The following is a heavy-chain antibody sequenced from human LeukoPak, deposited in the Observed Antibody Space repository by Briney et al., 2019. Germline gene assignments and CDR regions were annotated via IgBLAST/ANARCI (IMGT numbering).Heavy chain of an antibody. J-gene: IGHJ1*01. D-gene: IGHD6-13*01. V-gene: IGHV4-59*01. CDR3: ARSITSSWYGDFQH. Sequence: PSETLSLTCTVSGGSISGYYWSWIRLPPGRGLEGIGFLSDRGSTNYNPSLKSRVTISVDTSKNQFSLKLSSVTAADTAVYYCARSITSSWYGDFQHWGQGTLVTVSS. CDR1: GGSISGYY. CDR2: LSDRGST.